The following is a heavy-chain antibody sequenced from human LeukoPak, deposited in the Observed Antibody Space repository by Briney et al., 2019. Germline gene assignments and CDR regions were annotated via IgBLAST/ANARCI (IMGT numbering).Heavy chain of an antibody. V-gene: IGHV1-46*01. J-gene: IGHJ4*02. Sequence: ASVKVSCKASGYTFTSYYMHWVRQAPGQGLEWMGIINPSGGSTSYAQKFQGRVTMTRDMSTSTVYMELSSLRSEDTAVYYCARGVGYGYEGAYYFDYWGQGTLVTVSS. CDR1: GYTFTSYY. D-gene: IGHD5-12*01. CDR2: INPSGGST. CDR3: ARGVGYGYEGAYYFDY.